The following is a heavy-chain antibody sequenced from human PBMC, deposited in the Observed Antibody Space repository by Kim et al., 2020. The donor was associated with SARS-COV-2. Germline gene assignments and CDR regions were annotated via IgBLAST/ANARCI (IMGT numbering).Heavy chain of an antibody. Sequence: AQKLQGRVTMTTDTSTSTAYMELRSLRSDDTAVYYCARAQVVPAAIQFDYWGQGTLVTVSS. J-gene: IGHJ4*02. V-gene: IGHV1-18*01. D-gene: IGHD2-2*01. CDR3: ARAQVVPAAIQFDY.